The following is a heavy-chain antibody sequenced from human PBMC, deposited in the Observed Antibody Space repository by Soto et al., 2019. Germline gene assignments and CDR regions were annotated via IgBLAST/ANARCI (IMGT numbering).Heavy chain of an antibody. CDR3: ARSPYSSGWYVGVTPSYYYYGMDV. CDR1: GGTFSSYS. CDR2: IIPIFGTA. J-gene: IGHJ6*02. D-gene: IGHD6-19*01. V-gene: IGHV1-69*13. Sequence: SVKVSCKASGGTFSSYSISWVRQAPGQGLEWMGGIIPIFGTANYAQKFQGRVTITADESTSTAYMELSSLRSEDTAVYYCARSPYSSGWYVGVTPSYYYYGMDVWGQGTTVTVSS.